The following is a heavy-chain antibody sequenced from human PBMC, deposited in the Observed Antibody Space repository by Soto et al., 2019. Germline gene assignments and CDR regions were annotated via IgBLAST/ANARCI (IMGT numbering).Heavy chain of an antibody. Sequence: PSGTLSLTCAVYGGSFSCYYWSWIRQPPGKGLEWIGEINHSGSTNYNPSLKSRVTISVDTSKNQFSLKLSSVTAADTAVYYCARGLXFWSGYPRYYYYYGMDVWGQGTTVTVSS. CDR2: INHSGST. D-gene: IGHD3-3*01. CDR1: GGSFSCYY. CDR3: ARGLXFWSGYPRYYYYYGMDV. V-gene: IGHV4-34*01. J-gene: IGHJ6*01.